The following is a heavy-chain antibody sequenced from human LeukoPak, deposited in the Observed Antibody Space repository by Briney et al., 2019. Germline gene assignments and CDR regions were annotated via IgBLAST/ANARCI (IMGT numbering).Heavy chain of an antibody. J-gene: IGHJ3*02. CDR1: GFTFSNYG. D-gene: IGHD3-10*01. V-gene: IGHV3-33*01. CDR3: ARVGVMGTITMVRGGENAFDI. Sequence: QPGRSLRLSCAASGFTFSNYGMHWVRQAPGKGLEWVAVIWFDGSNTYYADSVKGRFTISRDNSKNTVLLQMNSLRAEDTAIYYCARVGVMGTITMVRGGENAFDIWGQGTMVTVSS. CDR2: IWFDGSNT.